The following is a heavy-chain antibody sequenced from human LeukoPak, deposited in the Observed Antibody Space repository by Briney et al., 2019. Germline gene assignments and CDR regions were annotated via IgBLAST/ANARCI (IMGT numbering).Heavy chain of an antibody. CDR3: ARVTTRELALDY. CDR1: GFTVSSNY. V-gene: IGHV3-53*01. J-gene: IGHJ4*02. D-gene: IGHD4-11*01. CDR2: IYIGGST. Sequence: GSLRLSCAASGFTVSSNYMTWVRQAPGKGLEWASVIYIGGSTYYADSVKGRFTISRDNSKNTLYLQMNSLRAEDTAVYYCARVTTRELALDYWGQGTLVTVSS.